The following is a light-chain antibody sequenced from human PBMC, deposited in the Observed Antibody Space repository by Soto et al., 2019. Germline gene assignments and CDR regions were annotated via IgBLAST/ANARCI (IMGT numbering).Light chain of an antibody. CDR1: QRISSS. CDR3: QQSYSVPLS. CDR2: STS. J-gene: IGKJ4*01. Sequence: DILMTQSPSSLSASVGDRITITCRASQRISSSLNWYQQKPGKVPQVLIYSTSTLQRGVPSRFSGSRSGTEFTLSISSLQPEDFATYFCQQSYSVPLSFGGGTKVEI. V-gene: IGKV1-39*01.